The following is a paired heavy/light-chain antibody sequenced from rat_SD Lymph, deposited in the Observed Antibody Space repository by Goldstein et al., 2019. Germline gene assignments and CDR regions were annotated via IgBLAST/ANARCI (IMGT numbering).Heavy chain of an antibody. CDR2: ISTGGGNT. CDR3: AKDIYGGSFDY. D-gene: IGHD1-11*01. CDR1: GFTYSNYV. Sequence: EVQLVESGGGLVQPGRSLKLSCAASGFTYSNYVMAWVRQAPTKGLEWVASISTGGGNTYYRDSVKGRFTISRDNAKNTLYLQIDSLRSEDTATYYCAKDIYGGSFDYWGQGVMVTVSS. J-gene: IGHJ2*01. V-gene: IGHV5S13*01.
Light chain of an antibody. CDR1: KSINTY. Sequence: DVQMTQSPSYLAASPGESVSISCKASKSINTYLAWYQEKPGKTNKLLIYSGSTLQSGTPSRFSGSGSGTDFTLTIRSLEPEDFAVYYCQQHNEYPLTFGSGTKLEIK. CDR3: QQHNEYPLT. J-gene: IGKJ5*01. V-gene: IGKV16S1*01. CDR2: SGS.